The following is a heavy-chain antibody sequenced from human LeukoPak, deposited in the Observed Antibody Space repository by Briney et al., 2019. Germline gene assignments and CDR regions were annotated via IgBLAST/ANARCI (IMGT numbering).Heavy chain of an antibody. CDR1: GYTFTSYG. CDR2: ISAYNGNT. J-gene: IGHJ4*02. CDR3: AREYYYDSSGYYYFDY. Sequence: ASVTVSCTASGYTFTSYGISWVRQAPGQGLEWMGWISAYNGNTKYAQKLQGRVTMTTDTSTSRAYMELRSMRSEDTAVYYCAREYYYDSSGYYYFDYWGKGTLVTVSS. D-gene: IGHD3-22*01. V-gene: IGHV1-18*01.